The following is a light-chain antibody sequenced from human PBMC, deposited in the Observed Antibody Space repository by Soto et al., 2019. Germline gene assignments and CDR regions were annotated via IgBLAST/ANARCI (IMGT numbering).Light chain of an antibody. Sequence: QSVLTQPASVSGSPGQSITISCTGTSSDVGSYNLVSWYQHHPGNTPKLMIYEGSRRPSGVSDRFSGSKSGNTASLTISGLQAEDEADYYCCSYAGNKTVVFGGGTKLTVL. J-gene: IGLJ3*02. V-gene: IGLV2-23*01. CDR3: CSYAGNKTVV. CDR2: EGS. CDR1: SSDVGSYNL.